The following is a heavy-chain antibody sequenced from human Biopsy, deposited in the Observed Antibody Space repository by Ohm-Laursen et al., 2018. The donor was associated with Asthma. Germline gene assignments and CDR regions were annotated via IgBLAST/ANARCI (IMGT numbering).Heavy chain of an antibody. CDR1: GGTFNTYV. CDR3: ARKAGSCISRTCYSLDF. D-gene: IGHD2-2*01. V-gene: IGHV1-69*01. Sequence: SSVKVSCKSPGGTFNTYVIGWVRQAPGQGLEWMGGINSDFGTTTYPQKFQDRVTITADDSTSTVYMELGSLRSEDTAVYYCARKAGSCISRTCYSLDFWGQGTLVTVSS. CDR2: INSDFGTT. J-gene: IGHJ4*02.